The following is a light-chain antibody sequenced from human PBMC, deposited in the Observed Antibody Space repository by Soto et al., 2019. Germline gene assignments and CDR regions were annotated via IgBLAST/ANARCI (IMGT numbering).Light chain of an antibody. CDR1: SSNIGADSD. CDR3: QSCDNTLSGCV. J-gene: IGLJ1*01. Sequence: QSVLTQPPSVSAAPGQRVTISCTGSSSNIGADSDVHWYQQLPGTAPKLLISHNNNRPSGVPDRFSGSKSGASASLAITGLQAEDEADYYCQSCDNTLSGCVFGSGTKVTVL. V-gene: IGLV1-40*01. CDR2: HNN.